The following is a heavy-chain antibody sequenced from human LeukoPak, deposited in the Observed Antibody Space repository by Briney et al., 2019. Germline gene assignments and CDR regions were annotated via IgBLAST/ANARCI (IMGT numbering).Heavy chain of an antibody. CDR2: IYHSGST. CDR3: ARDNPWNWFDP. Sequence: SETLSLTCTVSGDSISSGGYYWSWLRQPPGKGLEWIRYIYHSGSTSYNPSLKSRVTISVDRSRNQFSLKLASVTAADTAVYYCARDNPWNWFDPWGQGTLVTVSS. V-gene: IGHV4-30-2*01. J-gene: IGHJ5*02. CDR1: GDSISSGGYY.